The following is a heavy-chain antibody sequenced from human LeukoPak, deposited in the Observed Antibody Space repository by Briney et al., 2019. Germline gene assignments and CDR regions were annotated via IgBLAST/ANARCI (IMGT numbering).Heavy chain of an antibody. Sequence: PSETLSLTCTVSGGSIFADGHYAAWIRQPPGKGLEWIGSINYSGNTYYNPSLRSRSSMSVDTSKSQFSLRLSSVTAADTAVYYCARAWLLWSLDYWGQGTLVTVSS. J-gene: IGHJ4*02. CDR3: ARAWLLWSLDY. CDR2: INYSGNT. CDR1: GGSIFADGHY. D-gene: IGHD3-10*01. V-gene: IGHV4-39*07.